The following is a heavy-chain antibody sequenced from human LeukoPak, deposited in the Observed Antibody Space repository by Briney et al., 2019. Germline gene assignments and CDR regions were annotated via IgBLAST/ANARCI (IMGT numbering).Heavy chain of an antibody. CDR2: IYYSGST. CDR1: GGSVSSGSYY. D-gene: IGHD2-15*01. V-gene: IGHV4-61*01. Sequence: SETLSLTCTVSGGSVSSGSYYWSRIRQPPGKGLEWIGYIYYSGSTNYNPSLKSRVTISVDTSKNQFSLKLSSVTAADTAVYYCASGVVVAATASFDPWGQGTLVTVSS. J-gene: IGHJ5*02. CDR3: ASGVVVAATASFDP.